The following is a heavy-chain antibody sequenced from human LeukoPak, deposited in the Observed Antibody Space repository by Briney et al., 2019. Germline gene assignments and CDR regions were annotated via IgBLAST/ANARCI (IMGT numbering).Heavy chain of an antibody. V-gene: IGHV3-66*01. CDR2: IYSSGGT. J-gene: IGHJ6*02. Sequence: GGSLRLSCAASGFTFSSYAMHWVRQAPGEGLEWVSVIYSSGGTFYSESVKGRFTISRDNSKNTLYLQMNSLRAEDTAVYYCARDYMDVWGQGTTVTVSS. CDR1: GFTFSSYA. CDR3: ARDYMDV.